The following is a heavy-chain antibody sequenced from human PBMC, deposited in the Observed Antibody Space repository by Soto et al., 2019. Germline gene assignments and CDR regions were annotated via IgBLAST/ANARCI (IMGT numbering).Heavy chain of an antibody. V-gene: IGHV1-58*01. CDR2: IVVGSGNT. D-gene: IGHD3-10*01. CDR3: AADLEVRGVMMFDP. J-gene: IGHJ5*02. CDR1: GFTFTSSA. Sequence: SVKGSCKASGFTFTSSAVQWVRQARGQRLEWIGWIVVGSGNTNYAQKFQERVTITRDMSTSTAYMELSSLRSEDTAVYYCAADLEVRGVMMFDPWGQGTLVTVSS.